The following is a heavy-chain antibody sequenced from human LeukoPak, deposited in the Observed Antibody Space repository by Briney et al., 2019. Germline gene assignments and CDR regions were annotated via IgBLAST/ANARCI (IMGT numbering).Heavy chain of an antibody. CDR2: ISSSSSTI. V-gene: IGHV3-48*01. J-gene: IGHJ4*02. Sequence: PGGSLRLSCAASGFTFSSYSMNWVRQAPGKGLEWVSYISSSSSTIYYADSVKGRFTISRDNAKNSLYLQMNSLRAEDTAVYYCARDKYDFWSGYPTLFFDYWGQGTLVTVSS. CDR1: GFTFSSYS. D-gene: IGHD3-3*01. CDR3: ARDKYDFWSGYPTLFFDY.